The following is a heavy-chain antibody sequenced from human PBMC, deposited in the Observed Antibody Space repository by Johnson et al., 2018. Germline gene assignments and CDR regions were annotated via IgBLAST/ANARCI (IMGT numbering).Heavy chain of an antibody. CDR1: GFTFSGSA. J-gene: IGHJ1*01. CDR2: IRSKANSYAT. Sequence: VQLQESGGGLVQAGGSLRLSCAASGFTFSGSAMHWVRQASGKGLAWVGRIRSKANSYATTYAVSVKGRFTISRDDSKNTAYLQMNSLKTEDTAVYDRTIYSHWGQGTLVTVSS. CDR3: TIYSH. D-gene: IGHD2-21*01. V-gene: IGHV3-73*02.